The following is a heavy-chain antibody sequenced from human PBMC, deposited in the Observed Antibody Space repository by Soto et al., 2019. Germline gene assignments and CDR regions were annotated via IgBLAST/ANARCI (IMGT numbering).Heavy chain of an antibody. Sequence: PGGSLRISCAASGFTFSSYGMHWVRQAPGKGLEWVAVIWYDGSNKYYADSVKGRFTISRDNSKNTLYLQMNSLRAEDTAVYYCARDHYYYDSSGNLDYWGPGTLVTVSS. J-gene: IGHJ4*02. CDR1: GFTFSSYG. CDR2: IWYDGSNK. V-gene: IGHV3-33*01. CDR3: ARDHYYYDSSGNLDY. D-gene: IGHD3-22*01.